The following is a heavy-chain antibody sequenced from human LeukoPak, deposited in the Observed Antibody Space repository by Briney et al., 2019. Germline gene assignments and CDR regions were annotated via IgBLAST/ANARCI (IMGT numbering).Heavy chain of an antibody. CDR2: ISGSDGTS. CDR1: GFTFNSFA. D-gene: IGHD3-10*01. J-gene: IGHJ4*02. Sequence: PGGSLRLSCAASGFTFNSFAMSWVRQAPGKGLEWVSSISGSDGTSHYADFVKGRFTISRDNAKNSLYLQMNSLRAEDTAVYYCARGRVITMVRGVLVYWGQGTLVTVSS. V-gene: IGHV3-23*01. CDR3: ARGRVITMVRGVLVY.